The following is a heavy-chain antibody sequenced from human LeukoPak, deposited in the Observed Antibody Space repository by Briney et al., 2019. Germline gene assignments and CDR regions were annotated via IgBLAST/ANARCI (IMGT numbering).Heavy chain of an antibody. CDR2: IIPIFGTA. Sequence: SVKVSCKASGGTFSSYTISWVRQAPGQGLEWMGGIIPIFGTANYAQKFQGRVTITADESTSTAYMELSSLRSEDTAVYYCAGDVKEMATIKWDAFDIWGQGTMVTVSS. D-gene: IGHD5-24*01. V-gene: IGHV1-69*13. CDR1: GGTFSSYT. CDR3: AGDVKEMATIKWDAFDI. J-gene: IGHJ3*02.